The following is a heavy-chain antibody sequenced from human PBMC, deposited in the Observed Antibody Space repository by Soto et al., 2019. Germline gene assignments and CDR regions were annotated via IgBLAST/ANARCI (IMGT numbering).Heavy chain of an antibody. Sequence: QVQLQESGPGLVKPSDTLSLSCSVSGASISSGGFYWSWLRQFPGKGLEWNAYIYDNENIYYNPSLESRLTISVDTSSNQFSLTLTSVTGADTAIYYCARALMMTSGGIIVTDRLNWFDPWGEGTLVTVSS. CDR1: GASISSGGFY. V-gene: IGHV4-31*03. CDR3: ARALMMTSGGIIVTDRLNWFDP. J-gene: IGHJ5*02. CDR2: IYDNENI. D-gene: IGHD3-16*02.